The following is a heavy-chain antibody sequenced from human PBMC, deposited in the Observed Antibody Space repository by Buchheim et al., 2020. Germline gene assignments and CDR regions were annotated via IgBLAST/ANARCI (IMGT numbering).Heavy chain of an antibody. V-gene: IGHV4-34*01. D-gene: IGHD3-10*01. Sequence: QVQLQQWGAGLLKPSETLSLTCAVYGGSFSGYYWSWIRQPPGKGLGWIGEINHSGSTNYNPSLKIRVTISVDTSQNQFSLKLSSVTAADTAVYYCARGGGYYYGMDVWGQGTT. CDR1: GGSFSGYY. J-gene: IGHJ6*02. CDR2: INHSGST. CDR3: ARGGGYYYGMDV.